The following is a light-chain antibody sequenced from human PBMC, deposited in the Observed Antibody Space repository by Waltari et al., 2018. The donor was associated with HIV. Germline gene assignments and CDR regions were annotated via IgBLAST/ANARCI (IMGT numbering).Light chain of an antibody. CDR2: DVN. CDR3: CAYAAGHVSYV. CDR1: TSDVGFYDY. Sequence: QSALTQPPSVSGSPGQSVSISCSGTTSDVGFYDYVSWYQQYPGKVPKLIIFDVNQRPSGVPERFSGSKSGNTASLTISGLQTEDEADYFCCAYAAGHVSYVFGNGTAVAVL. J-gene: IGLJ1*01. V-gene: IGLV2-11*01.